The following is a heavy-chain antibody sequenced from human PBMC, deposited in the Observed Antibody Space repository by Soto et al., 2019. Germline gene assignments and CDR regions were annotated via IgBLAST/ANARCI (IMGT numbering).Heavy chain of an antibody. D-gene: IGHD6-13*01. CDR2: INPNSGGT. V-gene: IGHV1-2*02. CDR3: ARAGSSSFYYYYGMDV. Sequence: ASLKVSCKASGYTFTGYYMHWVRQAPGQGLEWMGWINPNSGGTNYAQKFQGRVTMTRDTSISTAYMELSRLRSDDTAVYYCARAGSSSFYYYYGMDVWGKGPTVTVSS. CDR1: GYTFTGYY. J-gene: IGHJ6*04.